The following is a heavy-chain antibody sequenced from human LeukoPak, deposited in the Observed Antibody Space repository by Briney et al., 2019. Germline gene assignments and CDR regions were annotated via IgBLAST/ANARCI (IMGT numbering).Heavy chain of an antibody. CDR3: ARETMYCSGGSCYSGYYYYGMDV. V-gene: IGHV3-30-3*01. CDR1: GFTFSSYA. CDR2: ISYDGSNK. Sequence: GGSLRLSCAASGFTFSSYAMHWVRQAPGKGLEWVAVISYDGSNKYFADSVKGRFTISRDNSKNTLYLQMNSLGVEDTAVYYCARETMYCSGGSCYSGYYYYGMDVWGQGTTVTVSS. D-gene: IGHD2-15*01. J-gene: IGHJ6*02.